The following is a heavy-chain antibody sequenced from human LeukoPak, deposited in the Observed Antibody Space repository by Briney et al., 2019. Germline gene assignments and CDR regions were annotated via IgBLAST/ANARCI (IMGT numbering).Heavy chain of an antibody. J-gene: IGHJ4*02. CDR2: IRHDGSDV. V-gene: IGHV3-7*04. CDR1: GFTFDNYY. D-gene: IGHD3-10*01. Sequence: GGSLRLSCVASGFTFDNYYMSWVRQAPGKGLEWVADIRHDGSDVYNVDSVRGRFTISRDNAKKSVFLQMNRLKDEDTAVYYCVRDGSGSDFSLDYWGQGTLVTVSS. CDR3: VRDGSGSDFSLDY.